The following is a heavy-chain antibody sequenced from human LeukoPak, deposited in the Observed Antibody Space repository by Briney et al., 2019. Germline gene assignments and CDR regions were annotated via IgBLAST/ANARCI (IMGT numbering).Heavy chain of an antibody. CDR3: ARVMYGEGVRFDP. CDR1: GGSISSSSYY. Sequence: PSENLSLTCTVSGGSISSSSYYWGWIRQPPGKGLEWIGIIYYSGSTYYNPSLKSRVTISVDTSKNQFSLELNSVSAADTAVYYCARVMYGEGVRFDPWGQGTLVTVSS. CDR2: IYYSGST. D-gene: IGHD2-8*01. V-gene: IGHV4-39*07. J-gene: IGHJ5*02.